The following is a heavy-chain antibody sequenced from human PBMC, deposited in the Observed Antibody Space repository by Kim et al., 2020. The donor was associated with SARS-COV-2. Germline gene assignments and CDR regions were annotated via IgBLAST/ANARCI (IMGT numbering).Heavy chain of an antibody. CDR1: GGSFSGYY. Sequence: SETLSLTCAVYGGSFSGYYWSWIRQPPGKGLEWIGEINHSGSTNYNPSLKSRVTISVDTSKNQFSLKLSSVTAADTAVYYCARGLDIVVVPAALYYYGMDVWGPGTTVTVSS. CDR2: INHSGST. CDR3: ARGLDIVVVPAALYYYGMDV. D-gene: IGHD2-2*03. J-gene: IGHJ6*02. V-gene: IGHV4-34*01.